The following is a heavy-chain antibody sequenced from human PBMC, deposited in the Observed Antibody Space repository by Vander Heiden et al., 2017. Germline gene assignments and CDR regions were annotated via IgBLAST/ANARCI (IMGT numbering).Heavy chain of an antibody. Sequence: EVKLVESGGGLVQPGRSLRLSCAAYGFTFDDCTQHWVRQAPGKGLEWVSGISWNSGSIGYADSVKGRFTISRDNAKNSLYLQMNSLRAEDTALYYCAKPLSFGYGDYGNDAFDIWGQGTMVTVSS. CDR3: AKPLSFGYGDYGNDAFDI. D-gene: IGHD4-17*01. CDR2: ISWNSGSI. V-gene: IGHV3-9*01. J-gene: IGHJ3*02. CDR1: GFTFDDCT.